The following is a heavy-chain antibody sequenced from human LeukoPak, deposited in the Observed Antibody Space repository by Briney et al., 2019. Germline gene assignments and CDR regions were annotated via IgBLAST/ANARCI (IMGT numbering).Heavy chain of an antibody. CDR2: IWYDGSKK. CDR3: AIYYGSGSYYYYYGMDV. J-gene: IGHJ6*02. D-gene: IGHD3-10*01. V-gene: IGHV3-33*01. Sequence: GGSLRLSCAASGFTFSSYGIHWVRQAPGKGLEWVAVIWYDGSKKYYADSVKGRFTISRGNSKNTLYLQMNSLRAEDTAVYYCAIYYGSGSYYYYYGMDVWGQGTTVTVSS. CDR1: GFTFSSYG.